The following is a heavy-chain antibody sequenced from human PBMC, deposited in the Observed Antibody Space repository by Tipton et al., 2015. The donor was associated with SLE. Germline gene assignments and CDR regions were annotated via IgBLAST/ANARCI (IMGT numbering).Heavy chain of an antibody. Sequence: TLSLTCTVSGGSISSYYWSWIRQPPGKGLEWIGYIYYSGSTNYNPSLKSRVTISVDTSKNQFSLKLSSVTAADTAVYYCARDAPILGDPPGGYIDVWGKGTTVTISS. J-gene: IGHJ6*03. CDR2: IYYSGST. D-gene: IGHD3-3*01. CDR1: GGSISSYY. CDR3: ARDAPILGDPPGGYIDV. V-gene: IGHV4-59*01.